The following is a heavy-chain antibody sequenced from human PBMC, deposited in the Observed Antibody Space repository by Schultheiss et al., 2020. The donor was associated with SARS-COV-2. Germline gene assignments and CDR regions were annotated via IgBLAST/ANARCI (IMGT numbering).Heavy chain of an antibody. CDR3: ARVVVVPAAIYYYYGMDV. CDR1: GYTFTSYG. J-gene: IGHJ6*02. V-gene: IGHV1-18*01. D-gene: IGHD2-2*01. CDR2: ISAYNGNT. Sequence: ASVKVSCKASGYTFTSYGICWVRQAPGQGLEWMGWISAYNGNTNYAQKLQGRVTMTTDTSTSTAYMELRSLRSDDTAVYYCARVVVVPAAIYYYYGMDVWGQGTTVTVSS.